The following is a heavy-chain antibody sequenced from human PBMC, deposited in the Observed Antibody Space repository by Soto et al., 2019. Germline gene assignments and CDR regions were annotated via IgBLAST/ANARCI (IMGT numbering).Heavy chain of an antibody. CDR3: AQQNQTAYRLFDY. D-gene: IGHD2-21*02. CDR1: GFSVTTNGVA. CDR2: IYWDDDR. Sequence: SGPTLVNPTQTLTLTCTVSGFSVTTNGVAVGWIRQPPGKALEWLALIYWDDDRRYSPSLEARLTIRKDTSRNQVVLTMTNMDPVDTGTYFCAQQNQTAYRLFDYWGRGSQVTVS. J-gene: IGHJ4*02. V-gene: IGHV2-5*02.